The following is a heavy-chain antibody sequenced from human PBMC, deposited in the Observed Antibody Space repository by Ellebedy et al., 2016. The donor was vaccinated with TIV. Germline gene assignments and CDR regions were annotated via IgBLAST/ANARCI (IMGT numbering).Heavy chain of an antibody. CDR3: ARDRDYYYETKDYYPFDS. CDR1: GYTFTSYA. V-gene: IGHV1-3*01. J-gene: IGHJ4*02. Sequence: AASVKVSCKASGYTFTSYAMHWVRQAPGQRLEWMGWINAGNGNTKYSQKFQGRVTITRDTSASTAYMELSSLRSEDTAVYYCARDRDYYYETKDYYPFDSWGQGTLVTVSS. CDR2: INAGNGNT. D-gene: IGHD3-22*01.